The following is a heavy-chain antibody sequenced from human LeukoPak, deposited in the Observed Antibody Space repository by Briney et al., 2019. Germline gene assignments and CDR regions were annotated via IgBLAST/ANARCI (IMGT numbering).Heavy chain of an antibody. CDR3: ARDGGRNYDILTGSDAFDI. CDR1: GGSISSGDYY. J-gene: IGHJ3*02. D-gene: IGHD3-9*01. CDR2: IYYSGST. V-gene: IGHV4-30-4*01. Sequence: SETLSLTCTVSGGSISSGDYYWSWIRQPPGKGLEWIGYIYYSGSTYYNPSLKSRVTISVDTSKNQFSLKLSSVTAADMAVYYCARDGGRNYDILTGSDAFDIWGQGTMVTVSS.